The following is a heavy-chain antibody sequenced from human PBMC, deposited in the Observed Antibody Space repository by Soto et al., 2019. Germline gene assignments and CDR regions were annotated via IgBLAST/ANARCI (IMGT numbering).Heavy chain of an antibody. J-gene: IGHJ4*02. CDR3: ARGEDSSSPLFHY. CDR1: GGSISSSSYY. D-gene: IGHD6-13*01. V-gene: IGHV4-39*07. CDR2: IYYSGST. Sequence: PSETLSLTCTVSGGSISSSSYYWGWIRQPPGKGLEWIGSIYYSGSTNYNPSLKSRVTISVDTSKTQFSLKLSSVTAADTAVYYCARGEDSSSPLFHYWGQGTLVTVSS.